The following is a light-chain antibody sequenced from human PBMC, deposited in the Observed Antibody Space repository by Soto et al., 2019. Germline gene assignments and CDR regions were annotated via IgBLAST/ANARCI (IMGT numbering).Light chain of an antibody. CDR2: DVS. J-gene: IGLJ1*01. Sequence: QSVLPQPASVYGSPGQSITISCTGTSSDVGGYNYVSWYQQHPGKAPKLMIYDVSSRPSGVSNRFSGAKSGNTASLTISGLQTEDEADYYCSSYTSSSTPYVFGTGTKVTVL. CDR1: SSDVGGYNY. V-gene: IGLV2-14*01. CDR3: SSYTSSSTPYV.